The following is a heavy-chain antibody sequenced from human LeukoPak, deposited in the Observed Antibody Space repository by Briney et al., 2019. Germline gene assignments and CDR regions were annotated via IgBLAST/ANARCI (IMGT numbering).Heavy chain of an antibody. CDR1: GFTLSSYW. CDR3: ARDSSAQSYY. Sequence: TGGSLRLSCAASGFTLSSYWMAWVRQAPGKGLEWVANIKEDGSEKHYVDSVKGRFTISRDNAKNSLYLQMNSLRAEDTAVYYCARDSSAQSYYWGQGTLVTVSS. CDR2: IKEDGSEK. V-gene: IGHV3-7*01. J-gene: IGHJ4*02. D-gene: IGHD3-22*01.